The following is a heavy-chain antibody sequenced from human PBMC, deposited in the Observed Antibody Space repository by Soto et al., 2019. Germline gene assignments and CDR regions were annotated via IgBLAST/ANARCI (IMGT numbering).Heavy chain of an antibody. CDR2: IIPILGIV. CDR3: ARDTAVAGYFDY. Sequence: QVQLVQSGAEVKKPGSSVKVSCKASGGTFSSYTISWVRQAPGQGLEWMGRIIPILGIVNYAQKFQGRVTITADKSTSTAYMELSSLRSEDMAVYYCARDTAVAGYFDYWGQGTLVTVSS. V-gene: IGHV1-69*08. D-gene: IGHD6-13*01. CDR1: GGTFSSYT. J-gene: IGHJ4*02.